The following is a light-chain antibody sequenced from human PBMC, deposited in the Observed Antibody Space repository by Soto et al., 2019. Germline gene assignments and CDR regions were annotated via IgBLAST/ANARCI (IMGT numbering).Light chain of an antibody. CDR2: AAS. J-gene: IGKJ4*01. CDR3: QHGYSTPLT. Sequence: DIQMTQSPSSLSASVGDRVTITCRASQSISTYLHWYQQKPGKAPNLLLYAASTLQSGVPSRCSGSGSGTDFTLTISSLQPEDFATYFCQHGYSTPLTFGGGTKVDIK. V-gene: IGKV1-39*01. CDR1: QSISTY.